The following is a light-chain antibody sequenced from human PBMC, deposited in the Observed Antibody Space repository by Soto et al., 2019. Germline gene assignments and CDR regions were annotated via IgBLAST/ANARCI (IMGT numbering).Light chain of an antibody. V-gene: IGKV1-5*01. CDR1: QSISDY. Sequence: DIQMTQSPSTLSASVGDRVIITCRASQSISDYFAWYQQKPGKAPKLLIYDASNLESGVPSTFSGSGSGTEFTLTISSLQPDDFATYYCQQYYTYWHMFGQGTKV. J-gene: IGKJ1*01. CDR2: DAS. CDR3: QQYYTYWHM.